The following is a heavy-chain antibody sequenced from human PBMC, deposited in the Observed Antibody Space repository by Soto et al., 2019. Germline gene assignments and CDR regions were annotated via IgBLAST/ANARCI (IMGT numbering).Heavy chain of an antibody. CDR2: IIPIFGTA. J-gene: IGHJ4*02. D-gene: IGHD3-16*02. CDR3: AKDDNYDYVWGTYRSLYFDY. V-gene: IGHV1-69*13. Sequence: SVKVSCKASGGTFSSYAISWVRQAPGQGLEWMGGIIPIFGTANYAQKFQGRVTITADESTSTAYMELSSLRSEDTAVYYCAKDDNYDYVWGTYRSLYFDYWGQGTLVTVSS. CDR1: GGTFSSYA.